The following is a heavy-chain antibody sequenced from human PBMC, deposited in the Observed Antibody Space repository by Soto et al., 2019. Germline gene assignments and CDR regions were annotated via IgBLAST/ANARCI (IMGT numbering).Heavy chain of an antibody. D-gene: IGHD2-15*01. V-gene: IGHV3-21*01. J-gene: IGHJ3*02. CDR2: ISSFSNYM. Sequence: PGGSLRLSCAVSGFTFNSYSMNWVRQAPGKELEWVSSISSFSNYMYYTDSVKGRFTISRDNAKNSLYLQMNSLRAEDTAVYYCARDYHCSGGSCYIRREDAFDIWGQGTMVTVSS. CDR3: ARDYHCSGGSCYIRREDAFDI. CDR1: GFTFNSYS.